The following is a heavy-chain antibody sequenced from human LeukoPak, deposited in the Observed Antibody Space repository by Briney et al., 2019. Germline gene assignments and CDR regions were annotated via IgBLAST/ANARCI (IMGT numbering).Heavy chain of an antibody. CDR3: ARTNWEYYFDY. CDR2: IYHSGST. V-gene: IGHV4-30-2*01. J-gene: IGHJ4*02. D-gene: IGHD7-27*01. Sequence: PSETLSLTCAVSGGSISSGGYSWSWIRQPPGKGLEWIGYIYHSGSTYYNPSLKGRVTISVDRSKNQFSLKLSSVTAADTAVYYCARTNWEYYFDYWGQGTLVTVSS. CDR1: GGSISSGGYS.